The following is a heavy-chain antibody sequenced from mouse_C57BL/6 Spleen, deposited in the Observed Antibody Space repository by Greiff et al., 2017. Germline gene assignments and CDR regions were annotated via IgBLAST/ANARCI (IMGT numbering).Heavy chain of an antibody. CDR2: IYPGDGDT. V-gene: IGHV1-82*01. D-gene: IGHD1-1*01. J-gene: IGHJ2*01. Sequence: VKLQESGPELVKPGASVKISCKASGYAFSSSWMNWVKQRPGKGLEWIGRIYPGDGDTNYNGKFKGKATLTADKSSSTAYMQLSSLTSEDSAVYFCARNYYGSSYVVDYWGQGTTLTVSS. CDR1: GYAFSSSW. CDR3: ARNYYGSSYVVDY.